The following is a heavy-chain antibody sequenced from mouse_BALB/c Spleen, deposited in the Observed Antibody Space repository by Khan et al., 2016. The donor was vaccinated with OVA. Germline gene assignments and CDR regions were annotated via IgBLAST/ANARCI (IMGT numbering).Heavy chain of an antibody. V-gene: IGHV5-17*02. J-gene: IGHJ3*01. Sequence: EVELVESGGGLVQPGGSRKLSCAASGFTFSSFGMHWVRQAPEKGREWVAYISSGSSSIYYADTVQGRFTISRDNPKNTLFLQMTSLRSEDTAMYYCARAHWAYWCQGTLVTVSA. CDR3: ARAHWAY. CDR2: ISSGSSSI. CDR1: GFTFSSFG. D-gene: IGHD4-1*01.